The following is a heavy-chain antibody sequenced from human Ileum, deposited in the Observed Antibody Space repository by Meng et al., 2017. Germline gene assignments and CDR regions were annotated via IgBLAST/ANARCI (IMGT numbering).Heavy chain of an antibody. Sequence: SETLSLTCTVSGYSISSAYYWGWIRQPPGKGLQWIASISHSGSTYYNPSLQSRVTISVDTSTNQFSLKVSSVTASDTAVYYCARDEVGYSYGRSYYFFDYWGQGLLVTVSS. J-gene: IGHJ4*02. V-gene: IGHV4-38-2*02. CDR1: GYSISSAYY. D-gene: IGHD5-18*01. CDR2: ISHSGST. CDR3: ARDEVGYSYGRSYYFFDY.